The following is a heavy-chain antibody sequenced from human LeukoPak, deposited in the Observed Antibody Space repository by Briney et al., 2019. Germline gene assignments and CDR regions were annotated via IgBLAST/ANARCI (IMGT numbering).Heavy chain of an antibody. CDR3: ARSHDHLWGNYPDY. J-gene: IGHJ4*02. V-gene: IGHV4/OR15-8*01. D-gene: IGHD3-16*02. CDR1: GGSIDSTNW. Sequence: SSETLSLTCDVSGGSIDSTNWWNWVRQPPGKGLEWIGEIHHDGRINYNPSLKSRVTLSVDKSKNQFSLRLNSVTAADTAMYYCARSHDHLWGNYPDYWGQGTLVTVSS. CDR2: IHHDGRI.